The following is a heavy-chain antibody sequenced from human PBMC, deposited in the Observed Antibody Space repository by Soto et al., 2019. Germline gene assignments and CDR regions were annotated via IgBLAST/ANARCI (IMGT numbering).Heavy chain of an antibody. Sequence: SETLSLTCTVSGGSISSGGYYWSWIRQHPGKGLEWIGYIYYSGSTYYNPSLKSRVTISVDTSKNQFSLKLSSVTAADTAVYYCATKGYCSGGSCYSGYDAFDIWGQGTMVTV. CDR2: IYYSGST. CDR1: GGSISSGGYY. J-gene: IGHJ3*02. CDR3: ATKGYCSGGSCYSGYDAFDI. V-gene: IGHV4-31*03. D-gene: IGHD2-15*01.